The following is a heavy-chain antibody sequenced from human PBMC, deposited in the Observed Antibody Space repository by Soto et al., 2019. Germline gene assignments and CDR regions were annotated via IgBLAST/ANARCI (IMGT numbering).Heavy chain of an antibody. Sequence: SETLSLTCTVSGGSISSYYWSWIRQPPGKGLEWIGYIYYSGSTNYNPSLKSRVTISVDTSKNQFSLKLSSVTAADTAVYYCARHRHHYYGSGSYPLAAYWFDPWGQGTLVTVS. CDR1: GGSISSYY. J-gene: IGHJ5*02. CDR3: ARHRHHYYGSGSYPLAAYWFDP. D-gene: IGHD3-10*01. CDR2: IYYSGST. V-gene: IGHV4-59*08.